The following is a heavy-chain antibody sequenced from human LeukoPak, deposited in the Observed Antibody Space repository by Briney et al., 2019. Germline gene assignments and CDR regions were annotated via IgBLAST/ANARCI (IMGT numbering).Heavy chain of an antibody. D-gene: IGHD5-18*01. J-gene: IGHJ4*02. CDR1: GFTFSSYA. CDR3: AKGVQLWFAYYFDY. V-gene: IGHV3-23*01. Sequence: GGSLRLSCAASGFTFSSYAMSWVRQAPGKGLEWVSAISGSGGSGYNTYYAVSVKGRFTISRDNSKNTLYLQMNSLRAEDTAVYYCAKGVQLWFAYYFDYWGQGTLVTVSS. CDR2: ISGSGGSGYNT.